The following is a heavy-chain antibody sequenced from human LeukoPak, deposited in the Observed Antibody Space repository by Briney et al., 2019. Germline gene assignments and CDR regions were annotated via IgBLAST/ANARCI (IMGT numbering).Heavy chain of an antibody. CDR1: GFTFDDYA. Sequence: PGGSLRLSCAASGFTFDDYAMHWVRQAPGKGLEWVSGISWNSGSIGYADSVKGRFTISRDNAKISLYLQMNRLRAEDTALYYCAKDKSSGWFDAFDIWGQGTMVTVSS. CDR2: ISWNSGSI. J-gene: IGHJ3*02. D-gene: IGHD6-19*01. V-gene: IGHV3-9*01. CDR3: AKDKSSGWFDAFDI.